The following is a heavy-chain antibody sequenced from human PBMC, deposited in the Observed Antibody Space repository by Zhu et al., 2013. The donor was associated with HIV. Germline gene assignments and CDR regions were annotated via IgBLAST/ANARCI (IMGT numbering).Heavy chain of an antibody. D-gene: IGHD1-26*01. CDR3: ARSPMYSGNQGDY. J-gene: IGHJ4*02. Sequence: QVQLVQSGAEVRKPGASVKVSCKASGYTFSKYDINWVRQATGQGLEWMGWMNPNSGNTGYAQKFQGRVTITRNTSISTAYMELSSLRSEDTAVYYCARSPMYSGNQGDYWGQGTLVIVSS. CDR2: MNPNSGNT. CDR1: GYTFSKYD. V-gene: IGHV1-8*03.